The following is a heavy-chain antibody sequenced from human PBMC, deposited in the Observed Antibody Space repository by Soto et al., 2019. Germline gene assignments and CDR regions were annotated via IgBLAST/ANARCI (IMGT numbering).Heavy chain of an antibody. CDR1: GFTFSSYG. J-gene: IGHJ3*02. Sequence: GGSLRLSCAASGFTFSSYGMHWVRQAPGKGLEWVAVISYDGSNKYYADSVKGRFTISRDNSNNTLYLQMNSLRAEDTAVYYCAKDTVVRGVIPDAFDIWGQGTMVTVSS. CDR3: AKDTVVRGVIPDAFDI. V-gene: IGHV3-30*18. D-gene: IGHD3-10*01. CDR2: ISYDGSNK.